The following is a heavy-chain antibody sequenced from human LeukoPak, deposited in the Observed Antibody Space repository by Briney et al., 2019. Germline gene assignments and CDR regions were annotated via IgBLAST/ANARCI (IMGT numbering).Heavy chain of an antibody. J-gene: IGHJ4*02. CDR3: AKDVYSSGTGYFDY. CDR1: GFTFSDYY. CDR2: ISHRVSDV. V-gene: IGHV3-11*01. Sequence: GGSLRLSCAASGFTFSDYYMSWIRQAPGKGLEWISYISHRVSDVQYADSVKGRFTISRDNAKNSLYLQMNSLRAEDTALYYCAKDVYSSGTGYFDYWGQETLVTVSS. D-gene: IGHD6-19*01.